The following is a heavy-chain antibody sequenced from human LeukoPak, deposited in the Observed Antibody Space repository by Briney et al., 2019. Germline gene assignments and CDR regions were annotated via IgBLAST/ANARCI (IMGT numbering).Heavy chain of an antibody. J-gene: IGHJ3*02. CDR2: ITLSSTTL. CDR1: GFTSSTYN. CDR3: ARESPDSGSWSAFDI. D-gene: IGHD1-26*01. V-gene: IGHV3-48*01. Sequence: GGSLRLSCAASGFTSSTYNINWVRQAPGKGLEWVSYITLSSTTLYYADSVKGRFTISRDNAKNSLYLQMNSLRVEDTAVYYCARESPDSGSWSAFDIWGQGTMVTVSS.